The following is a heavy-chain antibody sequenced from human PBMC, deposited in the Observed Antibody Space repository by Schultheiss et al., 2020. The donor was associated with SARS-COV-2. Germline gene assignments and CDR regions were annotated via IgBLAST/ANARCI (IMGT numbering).Heavy chain of an antibody. V-gene: IGHV4-4*02. J-gene: IGHJ6*03. Sequence: SETLSLTCAVSGGSISSSNWWSWVRQPPGKGLEWIGEIYYSGSTYYNPSLKSRVTISLDSSKNQFSLKLSSVTAADTAVYYCARDRREYYYYMDVWGKGTTVTVSS. CDR2: IYYSGST. CDR1: GGSISSSNW. CDR3: ARDRREYYYYMDV.